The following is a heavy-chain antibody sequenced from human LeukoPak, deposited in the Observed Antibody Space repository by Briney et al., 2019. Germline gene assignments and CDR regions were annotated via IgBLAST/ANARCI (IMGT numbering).Heavy chain of an antibody. Sequence: SETLSLTCTVSGGSISSYYWSWIRQPPGKGLEWIGYIYYSGSTNYNPSLKSRVTISVDTSKNQFSLKLSSVTAADTAVYYCARRPEYYDSSGYHFDYWGQGTLVTVSS. J-gene: IGHJ4*02. D-gene: IGHD3-22*01. CDR1: GGSISSYY. V-gene: IGHV4-59*08. CDR3: ARRPEYYDSSGYHFDY. CDR2: IYYSGST.